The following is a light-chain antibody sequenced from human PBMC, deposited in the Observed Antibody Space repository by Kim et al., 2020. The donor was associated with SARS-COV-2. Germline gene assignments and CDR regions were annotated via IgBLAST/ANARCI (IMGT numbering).Light chain of an antibody. J-gene: IGKJ5*01. Sequence: SPGERAPLSCRASQSVRSGYLAWYQQKPGQAPRLLIYDASSRATGIPDRFSGSGSGTDFTLTISRLEPEDFAVYYCQQYTGSPITFGQGTRLEIK. CDR2: DAS. CDR1: QSVRSGY. V-gene: IGKV3-20*01. CDR3: QQYTGSPIT.